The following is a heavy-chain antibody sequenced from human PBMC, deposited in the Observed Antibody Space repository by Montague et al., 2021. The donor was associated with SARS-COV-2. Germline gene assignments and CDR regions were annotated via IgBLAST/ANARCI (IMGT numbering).Heavy chain of an antibody. CDR2: IYYSGST. CDR1: GGSISSSSYY. J-gene: IGHJ2*01. D-gene: IGHD2-8*02. CDR3: ARSDLSVIVLVVYATRGGYFDL. Sequence: SETLSLTCTVSGGSISSSSYYWGWIRQPPGKGLEWIGSIYYSGSTYYNPSLKSRVTISVDTSKNQFSLKPSSVTAADTAAYYCARSDLSVIVLVVYATRGGYFDLWGRGTLVTVSS. V-gene: IGHV4-39*07.